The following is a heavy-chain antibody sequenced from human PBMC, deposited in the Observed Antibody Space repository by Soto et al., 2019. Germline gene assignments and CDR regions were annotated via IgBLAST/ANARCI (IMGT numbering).Heavy chain of an antibody. Sequence: GASVKVSCKAAGYTFTSYGISWVRQAPGQGLEWMGWISPYNEKTNYAEKFQGRLTMTTDTSTNTAYMELRSLRSDDTAVYYCARDRPIEVIGKSDYWGQGTLVTVSS. D-gene: IGHD2-21*01. J-gene: IGHJ4*02. CDR2: ISPYNEKT. V-gene: IGHV1-18*04. CDR3: ARDRPIEVIGKSDY. CDR1: GYTFTSYG.